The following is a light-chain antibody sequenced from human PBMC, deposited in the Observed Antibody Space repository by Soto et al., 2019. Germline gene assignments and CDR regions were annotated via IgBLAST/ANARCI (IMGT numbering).Light chain of an antibody. CDR2: VNSDGSH. V-gene: IGLV4-69*01. CDR1: SAHSSYA. CDR3: QTRGTGIVV. J-gene: IGLJ2*01. Sequence: QPVLTQSPSASASLGASVKLTCTLSSAHSSYAIAWHQQQPEKGPRYLMKVNSDGSHNKGDEIPDRFSGSSSGAERYLIISRLQPEDEADYYCQTRGTGIVVFGGGTKLTVL.